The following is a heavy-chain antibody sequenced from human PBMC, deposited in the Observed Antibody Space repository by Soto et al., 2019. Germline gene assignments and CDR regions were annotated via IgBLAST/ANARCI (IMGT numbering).Heavy chain of an antibody. D-gene: IGHD3-3*01. V-gene: IGHV4-61*01. Sequence: SETLSLTCTVSGGSVSSGSYYWSWIRQPPGKGLEWIGYIYYSGSTNYNPSLKSRVTISVDTSKCQFSLKLSSVTAADTAVYYCAREKLRFGYSYGMDIWGQGTTVTVSS. CDR2: IYYSGST. CDR1: GGSVSSGSYY. J-gene: IGHJ6*02. CDR3: AREKLRFGYSYGMDI.